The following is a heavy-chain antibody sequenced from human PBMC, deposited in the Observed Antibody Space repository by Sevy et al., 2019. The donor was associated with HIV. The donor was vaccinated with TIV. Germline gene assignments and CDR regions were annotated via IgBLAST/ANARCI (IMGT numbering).Heavy chain of an antibody. CDR3: ARATYDPPYSKQPSFDH. Sequence: LETLSLTCTVSDDSINNDLYYWGWIRQPPGKELEWIGTISYSGSSSYNPSLQSRVTMSVDTSKDHFSLKLNSVTAADSAVYYCARATYDPPYSKQPSFDHWGQGALVTVSS. V-gene: IGHV4-39*02. J-gene: IGHJ4*02. D-gene: IGHD5-12*01. CDR2: ISYSGSS. CDR1: DDSINNDLYY.